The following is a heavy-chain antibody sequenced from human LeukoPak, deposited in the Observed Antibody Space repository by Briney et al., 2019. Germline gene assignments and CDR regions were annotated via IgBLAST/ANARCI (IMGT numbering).Heavy chain of an antibody. CDR3: ARHGYDILACLS. CDR1: GGSISSYY. V-gene: IGHV4-59*08. Sequence: SETLPHPCTVSGGSISSYYWSWIRQPPGKGLEWIGYIYYSRSTNYNPSLKSRVTISVDTSKNQFSLKLNSVTAADTAVYYCARHGYDILACLSWGQGKLVTVSS. J-gene: IGHJ3*01. CDR2: IYYSRST. D-gene: IGHD3-9*01.